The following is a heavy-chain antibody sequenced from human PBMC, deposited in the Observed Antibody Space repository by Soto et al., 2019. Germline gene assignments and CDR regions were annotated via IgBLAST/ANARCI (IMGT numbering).Heavy chain of an antibody. D-gene: IGHD6-19*01. CDR2: ISGSGGST. CDR1: GFTFSRYS. CDR3: AKVAIAVAGPRFDP. V-gene: IGHV3-23*01. J-gene: IGHJ5*02. Sequence: GGSLSLSCAASGFTFSRYSMNWVRQAPGKGLEWVSAISGSGGSTYYADSVKGRFTISRGNSKNTLYLQMNSLRAEDTAVYYCAKVAIAVAGPRFDPWGQGTLVTVSS.